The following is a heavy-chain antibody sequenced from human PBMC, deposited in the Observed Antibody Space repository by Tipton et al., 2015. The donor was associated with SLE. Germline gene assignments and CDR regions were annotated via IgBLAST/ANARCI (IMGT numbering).Heavy chain of an antibody. Sequence: SLRLSCAVSGGSISSSNWWSWVRQPPGKGLEWIGEIYHSGSTNYNPSLKSRVTISVDKSKNQFSLKLSSVTAADTAVYYCASLYWGSPYYMDVWGKGTTVTVSS. CDR1: GGSISSSNW. D-gene: IGHD7-27*01. V-gene: IGHV4-4*02. CDR3: ASLYWGSPYYMDV. CDR2: IYHSGST. J-gene: IGHJ6*03.